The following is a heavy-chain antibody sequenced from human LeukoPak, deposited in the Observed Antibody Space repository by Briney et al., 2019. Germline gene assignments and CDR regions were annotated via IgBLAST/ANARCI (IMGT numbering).Heavy chain of an antibody. Sequence: PGGPLRLSCAASGFTFSSYGMHWVRQAPGKGLEWVAVIWYDGSNKYYADSVKGRFTISRDNSKNTLYLQMNSLRAEDTAVYYCAKQVLGIAAAGTSDWYFDLWGRGTLVTVSS. CDR1: GFTFSSYG. D-gene: IGHD6-13*01. J-gene: IGHJ2*01. CDR2: IWYDGSNK. V-gene: IGHV3-33*06. CDR3: AKQVLGIAAAGTSDWYFDL.